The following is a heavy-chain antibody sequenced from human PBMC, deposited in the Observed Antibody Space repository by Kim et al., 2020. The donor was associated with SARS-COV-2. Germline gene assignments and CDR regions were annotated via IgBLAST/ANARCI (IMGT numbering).Heavy chain of an antibody. CDR3: AKDRGGRDWPVFDS. J-gene: IGHJ4*02. V-gene: IGHV3-23*01. D-gene: IGHD3-9*01. CDR2: IRTRGGVETT. Sequence: GGSLRLSCAASGFTLSNNAMSWVRQAPGRGLEWVSTIRTRGGVETTYYADSVNGRFTSSRDSSKHTMYLELNSLRADDTALYYCAKDRGGRDWPVFDSWGQGTLVTVSA. CDR1: GFTLSNNA.